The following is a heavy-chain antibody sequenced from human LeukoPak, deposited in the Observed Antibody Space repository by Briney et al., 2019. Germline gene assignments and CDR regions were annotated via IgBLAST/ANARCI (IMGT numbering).Heavy chain of an antibody. Sequence: SVKVSCKASGGTFSSYAISWVRQAPGQGLEWMGGIIPIFGTANYAQRFQGRVTITADESTSTAYMELSSLRSEDTAVYYCAKDTHPSSITEGWFDPWGQGTLVTVSS. CDR3: AKDTHPSSITEGWFDP. CDR1: GGTFSSYA. V-gene: IGHV1-69*13. D-gene: IGHD1-14*01. CDR2: IIPIFGTA. J-gene: IGHJ5*02.